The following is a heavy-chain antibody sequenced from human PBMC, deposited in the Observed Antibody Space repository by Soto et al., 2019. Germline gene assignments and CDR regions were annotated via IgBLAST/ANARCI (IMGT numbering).Heavy chain of an antibody. D-gene: IGHD3-22*01. CDR3: AKPLTYYYDSSGYNS. CDR2: ISGGGSST. Sequence: GGSLRLSCAASGFTFSSYAMSWVRQAPGKGLEWVSAISGGGSSTYYADSVKGRFTISRDNSKNTLYLQMNSLRAEDTAVYYCAKPLTYYYDSSGYNSWGQGTLVTVSS. CDR1: GFTFSSYA. V-gene: IGHV3-23*01. J-gene: IGHJ5*02.